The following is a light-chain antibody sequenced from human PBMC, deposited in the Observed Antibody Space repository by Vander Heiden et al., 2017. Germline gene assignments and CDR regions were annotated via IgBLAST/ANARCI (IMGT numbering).Light chain of an antibody. Sequence: EIERTPFPSTLSASVGDRVTITCRASQSISSWLAWYQQKPGKAPKLLIHKASSLYSGVPPQTSGCGYGRAFTLTISILQLDAFAPYYSEQDNSDPLTFGGGTKVEIK. J-gene: IGKJ4*01. V-gene: IGKV1-5*03. CDR3: EQDNSDPLT. CDR2: KAS. CDR1: QSISSW.